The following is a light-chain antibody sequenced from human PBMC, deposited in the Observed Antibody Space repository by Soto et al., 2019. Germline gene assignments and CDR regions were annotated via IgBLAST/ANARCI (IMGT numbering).Light chain of an antibody. CDR1: QNINRW. V-gene: IGKV1-5*01. Sequence: DIQMTQSPSTLSASVGDRVTITCRASQNINRWLAWYQQKPGKGPMLLIYDASSLESGAPSRFSGSGSGTEFTLTISRLQPGDFATYYCQQYSRHWTFDQGTKVEIK. CDR2: DAS. J-gene: IGKJ1*01. CDR3: QQYSRHWT.